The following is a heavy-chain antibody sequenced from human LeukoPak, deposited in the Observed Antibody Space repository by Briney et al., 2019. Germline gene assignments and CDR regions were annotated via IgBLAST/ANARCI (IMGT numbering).Heavy chain of an antibody. V-gene: IGHV1-69*13. CDR3: ARDDCMSTSCYPPRYYYMDV. J-gene: IGHJ6*03. CDR2: IIPIFGTA. D-gene: IGHD2-2*01. Sequence: SVKVSCKASGGTFSNYVISWVRQAPGQGLEWMGGIIPIFGTANYAQKFQGRVTITADESTSTAYMELSSLRSEDTAVYYCARDDCMSTSCYPPRYYYMDVWGKGTTVTVSS. CDR1: GGTFSNYV.